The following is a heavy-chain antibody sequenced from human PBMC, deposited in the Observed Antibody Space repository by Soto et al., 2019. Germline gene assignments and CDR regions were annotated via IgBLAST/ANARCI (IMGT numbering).Heavy chain of an antibody. D-gene: IGHD6-6*01. J-gene: IGHJ6*02. CDR3: ARVDRGSSSSYYYFLMDV. Sequence: PGGSLRLSCAASGFTFSDYSMNWVRQAPGKGLEWLSYISSSGNNIYQADSVKGRFTISRDNAKNSLYLQMNSLRDEDTAVYFCARVDRGSSSSYYYFLMDVWGQGTTVTVSS. CDR2: ISSSGNNI. V-gene: IGHV3-48*02. CDR1: GFTFSDYS.